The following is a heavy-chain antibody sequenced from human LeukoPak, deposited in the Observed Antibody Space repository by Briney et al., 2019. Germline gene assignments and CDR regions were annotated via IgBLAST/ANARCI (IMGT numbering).Heavy chain of an antibody. J-gene: IGHJ1*01. D-gene: IGHD6-13*01. CDR1: GFTFSSYG. V-gene: IGHV3-48*04. CDR2: ISSSGSTI. Sequence: PGGSLRLSCAASGFTFSSYGMHWVRQAPGKGLEWVSYISSSGSTIYYADSVKGRFTISRDNAKNSLYLQMNSLRAEDTAVYYCARYSSSWYSRAEYFQHWGQGTLVTVSS. CDR3: ARYSSSWYSRAEYFQH.